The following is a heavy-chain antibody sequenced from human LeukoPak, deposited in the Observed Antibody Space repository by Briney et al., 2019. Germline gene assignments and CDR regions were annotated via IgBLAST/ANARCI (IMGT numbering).Heavy chain of an antibody. V-gene: IGHV3-30*01. CDR3: AKEEWDRYCSGGSCYCDY. CDR1: GFTFGDHA. D-gene: IGHD2-15*01. Sequence: QPGGSLRLSCTGSGFTFGDHAMSWVRQAPGKGLEWVAVISYDGSNKYYADSVKGRFTISRDNSKNTLYLQMNSLRAEDTAVYYCAKEEWDRYCSGGSCYCDYWGQGTLVTVSS. J-gene: IGHJ4*02. CDR2: ISYDGSNK.